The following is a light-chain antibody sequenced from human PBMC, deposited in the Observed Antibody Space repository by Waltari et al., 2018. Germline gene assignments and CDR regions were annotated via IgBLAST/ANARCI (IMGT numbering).Light chain of an antibody. Sequence: QSVLTQPHSASGAPGQSVTISCSGSTSNIGSSTVNWYQQLPGTAPKLLISIHNERPSGVPDRFSGSTSGTSASLAISGLQSEDEADYYCAAWDDSLNAWVFGGGTKLTVL. CDR2: IHN. CDR3: AAWDDSLNAWV. J-gene: IGLJ3*02. CDR1: TSNIGSST. V-gene: IGLV1-44*01.